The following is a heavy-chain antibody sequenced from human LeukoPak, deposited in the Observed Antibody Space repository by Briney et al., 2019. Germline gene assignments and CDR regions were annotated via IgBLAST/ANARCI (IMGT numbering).Heavy chain of an antibody. CDR1: GYSFTAYY. D-gene: IGHD1-26*01. J-gene: IGHJ3*02. CDR3: ARSNPGRDAFDI. V-gene: IGHV1-2*02. Sequence: ASVKVSCKTSGYSFTAYYIHWLRQAPGQGLEWMGWINPNSGGTNYAQKFQGRVTMTRDTSISTAYMELSRLRSDDTAVYYCARSNPGRDAFDIWGQGTMVTVSS. CDR2: INPNSGGT.